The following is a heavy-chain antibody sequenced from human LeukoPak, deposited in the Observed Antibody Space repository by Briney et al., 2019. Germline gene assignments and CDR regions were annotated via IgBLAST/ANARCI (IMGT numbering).Heavy chain of an antibody. CDR1: GFTFSSYG. Sequence: GGSLRLSCAASGFTFSSYGMHWVRQAPGKGLEWVAFIRYDGSNKYYADSVKGRFTISRDNSKNTLYLQMNSLRAEDTAVYYCAKCYWQWLVPEYWGQGTLVTVSS. CDR2: IRYDGSNK. D-gene: IGHD6-19*01. CDR3: AKCYWQWLVPEY. V-gene: IGHV3-30*02. J-gene: IGHJ4*02.